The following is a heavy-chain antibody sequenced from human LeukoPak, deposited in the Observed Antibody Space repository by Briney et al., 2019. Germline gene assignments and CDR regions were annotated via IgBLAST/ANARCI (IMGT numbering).Heavy chain of an antibody. CDR1: GGSISSYY. D-gene: IGHD5-18*01. Sequence: SGTLSLTCTVSGGSISSYYWSWIRQPPGKGLEWIGYIYYSGSTNYNPSLKSRVTISVDTSKNQFSLKLSSVTAADTAVYYCARHIDTAGANAFDIWGQGTMVTVSS. CDR2: IYYSGST. CDR3: ARHIDTAGANAFDI. V-gene: IGHV4-59*08. J-gene: IGHJ3*02.